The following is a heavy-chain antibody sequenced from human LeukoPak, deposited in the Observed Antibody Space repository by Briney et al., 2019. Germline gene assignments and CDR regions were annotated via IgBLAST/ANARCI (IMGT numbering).Heavy chain of an antibody. D-gene: IGHD6-6*01. Sequence: SETLSLTCTVSGGSITSYYWSYIRQPAGKGLEWIGRIHTSGSTNYNPSLKSRVTMSVDTSKNQFSLKLSSVTAADTAIYYCAREFSGTSIAARVLDSWGQGTLVTVSS. CDR3: AREFSGTSIAARVLDS. V-gene: IGHV4-4*07. CDR2: IHTSGST. J-gene: IGHJ4*02. CDR1: GGSITSYY.